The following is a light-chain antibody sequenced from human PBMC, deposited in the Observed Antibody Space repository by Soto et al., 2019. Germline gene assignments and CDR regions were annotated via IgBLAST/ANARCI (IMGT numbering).Light chain of an antibody. CDR2: KAS. V-gene: IGKV1-5*03. CDR3: QQYNIYSYT. CDR1: QSISSW. J-gene: IGKJ2*01. Sequence: DIQMTQSPSTLSASVGDRVTITCRASQSISSWLAWYQQKPGKAPKLLIYKASSLESGVPSRFSGSRSGTEFTLTISSLQPDDFATYYCQQYNIYSYTFGQGTKLEIK.